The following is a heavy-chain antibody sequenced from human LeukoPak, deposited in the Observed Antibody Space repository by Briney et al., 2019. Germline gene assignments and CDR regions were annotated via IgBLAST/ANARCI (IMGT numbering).Heavy chain of an antibody. CDR1: GFTFSSYA. Sequence: PGGSLRLSCAASGFTFSSYAMHWVRQAPGKGLEWVAVISYDGSNKYYADSVKGRFTISRDNSKNTLYLQMNSLRAEDTAVYYCAKSKTRYCSSTSCYFLDYWGQGTLVTVSS. J-gene: IGHJ4*02. CDR3: AKSKTRYCSSTSCYFLDY. V-gene: IGHV3-30*18. D-gene: IGHD2-2*01. CDR2: ISYDGSNK.